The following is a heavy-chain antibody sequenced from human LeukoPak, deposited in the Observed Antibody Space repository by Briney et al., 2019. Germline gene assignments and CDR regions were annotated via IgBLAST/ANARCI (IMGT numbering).Heavy chain of an antibody. D-gene: IGHD2-8*01. CDR3: ARDGPKYCSNGVCYAPVDP. CDR2: ISSGGSYI. CDR1: GFTFSDYS. Sequence: GGSLRLSCAASGFTFSDYSMNWVRQAPGTGLERVSSISSGGSYIYYADSVKGRFTISRDNAKNSLYLQMNSLRAEDTAVYYCARDGPKYCSNGVCYAPVDPWGQGTLVTVSS. J-gene: IGHJ5*02. V-gene: IGHV3-21*01.